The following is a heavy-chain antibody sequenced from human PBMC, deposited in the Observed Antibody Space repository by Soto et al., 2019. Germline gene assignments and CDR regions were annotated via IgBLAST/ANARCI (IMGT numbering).Heavy chain of an antibody. CDR2: ISAYNGNT. V-gene: IGHV1-18*01. CDR3: ARGDIVVVVAAEVPYFDY. D-gene: IGHD2-15*01. Sequence: QVQLVQSGAEVKKPGASVKVSCKASGYTFTSYGISWARQAPGQGLEWMGWISAYNGNTHYAQKLQGRVTMTTDTSTSPAYMELRRLRSDDTAVYYCARGDIVVVVAAEVPYFDYWGQGTLVTVSS. CDR1: GYTFTSYG. J-gene: IGHJ4*02.